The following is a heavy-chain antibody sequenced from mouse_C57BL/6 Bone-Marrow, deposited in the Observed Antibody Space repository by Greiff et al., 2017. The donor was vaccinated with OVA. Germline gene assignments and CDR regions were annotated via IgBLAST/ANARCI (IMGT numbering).Heavy chain of an antibody. J-gene: IGHJ2*01. CDR2: ILPSIGRT. CDR3: AREYYGSSPFDY. CDR1: DSEVFPIAY. Sequence: VQLQQSGSELRSPGSSVKLSCKDFDSEVFPIAYMSWVRQTPGHGFEWIGGILPSIGRTIYGEKFEDKATLDADTLSNQACWELNSLTSEDSAIYYGAREYYGSSPFDYWGQGTTLTVSS. D-gene: IGHD1-1*01. V-gene: IGHV15-2*01.